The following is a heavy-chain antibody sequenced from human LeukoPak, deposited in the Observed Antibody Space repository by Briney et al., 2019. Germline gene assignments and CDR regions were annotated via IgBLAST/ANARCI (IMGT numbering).Heavy chain of an antibody. CDR2: ILYDGSNR. V-gene: IGHV3-30*18. CDR3: AKVRGNVGASNFADY. D-gene: IGHD1-26*01. J-gene: IGHJ4*02. CDR1: GFTFSTYG. Sequence: PGGSLRLSCAVSGFTFSTYGMHWVRQAPGKGLEWVAVILYDGSNRHYADSVKGRFTISRDNSKNTLYLQMNSLRAEDTAVYYCAKVRGNVGASNFADYWGQGTLVIVTS.